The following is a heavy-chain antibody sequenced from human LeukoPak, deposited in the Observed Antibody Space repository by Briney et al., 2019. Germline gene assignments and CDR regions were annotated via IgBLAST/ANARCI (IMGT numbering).Heavy chain of an antibody. CDR3: AKGYDYVWGSYPSAFDY. CDR2: ISGSGGST. Sequence: GGSLRLSCAASGFTFSSYAMSWVRQAPGKGLEWVSAISGSGGSTYYADSVKGRFTISRDNSKNTLYLQMNSLRAEDTAVYYCAKGYDYVWGSYPSAFDYWGQGTLVTVSS. CDR1: GFTFSSYA. J-gene: IGHJ4*02. V-gene: IGHV3-23*01. D-gene: IGHD3-16*02.